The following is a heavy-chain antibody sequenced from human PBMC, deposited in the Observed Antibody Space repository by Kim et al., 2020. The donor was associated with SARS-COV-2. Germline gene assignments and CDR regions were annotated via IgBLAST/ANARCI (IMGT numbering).Heavy chain of an antibody. D-gene: IGHD3-22*01. CDR1: GFTVSDAW. CDR2: IKSNNDGGTT. CDR3: TTEDDSLGYYHIIHYYKRHV. J-gene: IGHJ6*03. V-gene: IGHV3-15*01. Sequence: GGSLRLSCAASGFTVSDAWMSWVRQAPGKGLEWVGHIKSNNDGGTTEYAAPVKGRFTISRDDSKSTLYLQMNSLRTEDTAIYYCTTEDDSLGYYHIIHYYKRHVGGQGTPVTVSS.